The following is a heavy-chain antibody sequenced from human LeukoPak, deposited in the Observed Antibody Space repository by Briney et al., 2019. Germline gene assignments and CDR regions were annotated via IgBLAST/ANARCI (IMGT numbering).Heavy chain of an antibody. CDR3: ARSEGDYYYYYMDV. V-gene: IGHV3-48*03. J-gene: IGHJ6*03. Sequence: GGSLRLSCAASGFTFSSYEMNWVRQAPGKGLEWVPYISSSGSTIYYADSVKGRFTISRDNAKNSLYLQMNSLRAEDTAVYYCARSEGDYYYYYMDVWGKGTTVTISS. CDR1: GFTFSSYE. CDR2: ISSSGSTI.